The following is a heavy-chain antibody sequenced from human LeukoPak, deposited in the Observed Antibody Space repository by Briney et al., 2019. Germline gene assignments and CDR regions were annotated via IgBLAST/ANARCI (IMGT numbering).Heavy chain of an antibody. V-gene: IGHV3-33*01. J-gene: IGHJ4*02. CDR1: GFSFSSYG. Sequence: GGSLRLSCAASGFSFSSYGFHWVRQAPGKGLEWVALIWYDGRKAYYGDSVKGRFAISRENSKNTLYLQMNSLRAEDTPIYYCARDSCGGDCYSNDYWGQGTLVTVSS. D-gene: IGHD2-21*02. CDR3: ARDSCGGDCYSNDY. CDR2: IWYDGRKA.